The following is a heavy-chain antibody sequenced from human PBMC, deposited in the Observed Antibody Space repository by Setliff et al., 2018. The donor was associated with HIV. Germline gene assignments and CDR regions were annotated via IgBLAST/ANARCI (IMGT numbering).Heavy chain of an antibody. J-gene: IGHJ6*03. Sequence: GASVKVSCKASGYTFTSYDINWVRQATGQGLEWMGWMNPNSGNTGYAQKFQGRVTMTRDASISTAYMELNTLKFEDTAVYYCARARRDSYDRGRRNHYYIDVWGKGTTVTSP. D-gene: IGHD3-22*01. CDR2: MNPNSGNT. CDR3: ARARRDSYDRGRRNHYYIDV. CDR1: GYTFTSYD. V-gene: IGHV1-8*02.